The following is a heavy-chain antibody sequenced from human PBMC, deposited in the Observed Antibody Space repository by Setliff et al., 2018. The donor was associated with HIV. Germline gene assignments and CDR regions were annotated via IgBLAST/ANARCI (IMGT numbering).Heavy chain of an antibody. CDR3: ARDRSGIAAAAPDAFDV. J-gene: IGHJ3*01. CDR1: GGSFRNYA. D-gene: IGHD6-25*01. Sequence: SVKVSCKASGGSFRNYAINWVRQAPGQGLEWMGGIIPLLGTPNYAHKFQGRVTITADKYSSTVYMELSSLRSEDLAVFYCARDRSGIAAAAPDAFDVWGQGTMVTVSS. CDR2: IIPLLGTP. V-gene: IGHV1-69*06.